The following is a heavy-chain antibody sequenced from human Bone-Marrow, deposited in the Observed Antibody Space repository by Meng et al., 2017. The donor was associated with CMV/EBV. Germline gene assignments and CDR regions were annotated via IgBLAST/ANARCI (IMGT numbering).Heavy chain of an antibody. CDR1: SVSSGSSY. J-gene: IGHJ4*02. CDR2: IYYSGST. D-gene: IGHD4-17*01. CDR3: AGFEISPNTVTTTYYFDY. V-gene: IGHV4-61*01. Sequence: SVSSGSSYWSWIRQPPGKGLEWIGYIYYSGSTNYNPSLKSRVTISVDTSKNQFSLKLSSVTAADTAVYYCAGFEISPNTVTTTYYFDYWGQGTLVTVSS.